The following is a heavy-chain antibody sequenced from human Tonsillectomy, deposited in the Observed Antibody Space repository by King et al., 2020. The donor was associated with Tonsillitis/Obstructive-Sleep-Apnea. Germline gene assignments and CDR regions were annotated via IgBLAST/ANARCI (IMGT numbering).Heavy chain of an antibody. J-gene: IGHJ6*04. D-gene: IGHD1-14*01. CDR1: GRSFSGYY. V-gene: IGHV4-34*01. CDR2: INHSGGS. CDR3: ARGRTKMDV. Sequence: VQLQQWGAGLLKPSETLSLTCAVYGRSFSGYYWNWIRLSPEKGLEWIGEINHSGGSNYNPSLNSRGPLSVDTSKSQISLRLGSVTAADTAIYYCARGRTKMDVWGKGTTVIVSS.